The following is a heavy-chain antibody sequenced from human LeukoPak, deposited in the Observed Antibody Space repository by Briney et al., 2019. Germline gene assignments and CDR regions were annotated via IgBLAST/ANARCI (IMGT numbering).Heavy chain of an antibody. D-gene: IGHD3-3*01. CDR1: GGSFSGYY. CDR2: INHSGST. V-gene: IGHV4-34*01. Sequence: PSETLSLTCAAYGGSFSGYYWSWIRQPPGKGLEWIGEINHSGSTNYNPSLKSRVTISVDTSKNQFSLKLSSVTAADTAVYYCARGPHGAIFGVVPYYFDYWGQGTLVTVSS. CDR3: ARGPHGAIFGVVPYYFDY. J-gene: IGHJ4*02.